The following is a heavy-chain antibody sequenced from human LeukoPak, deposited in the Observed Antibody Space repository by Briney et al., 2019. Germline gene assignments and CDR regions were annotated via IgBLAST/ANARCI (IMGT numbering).Heavy chain of an antibody. CDR3: VKHNEYSRSSFDC. J-gene: IGHJ4*02. CDR1: GYSFTNYW. V-gene: IGHV5-10-1*01. D-gene: IGHD6-6*01. CDR2: IDPSDSHV. Sequence: GESLKISCKGSGYSFTNYWIGWVRQMPGQGLERMGRIDPSDSHVNYRPSFQGHVTISVDTSISTVYLQWSSLKASDTAIYYCVKHNEYSRSSFDCCGQGTLVSVSS.